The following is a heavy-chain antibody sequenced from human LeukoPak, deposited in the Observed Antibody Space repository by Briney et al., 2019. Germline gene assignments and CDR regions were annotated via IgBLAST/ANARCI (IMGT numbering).Heavy chain of an antibody. CDR1: GYTFTGYY. J-gene: IGHJ4*02. CDR3: ARARFLGYSGYDLLYYFDY. D-gene: IGHD5-12*01. CDR2: INPNSGGT. Sequence: ASVKVSCKASGYTFTGYYMHWGRQAPGQGLEWMGWINPNSGGTNYAQKFQGRVTMTRDTSISTAYMELSRLRSDDTAVYYCARARFLGYSGYDLLYYFDYWGQGTLVTVSS. V-gene: IGHV1-2*02.